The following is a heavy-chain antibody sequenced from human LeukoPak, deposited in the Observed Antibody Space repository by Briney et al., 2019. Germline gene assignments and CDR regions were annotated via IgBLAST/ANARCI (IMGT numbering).Heavy chain of an antibody. D-gene: IGHD3-22*01. CDR1: GFTFSSYS. Sequence: GGSLRLSCAASGFTFSSYSMNWVRQAPGKGLEWVSSISSSSSYIYYADSVKGRFTISRDNAKNSLYLQMNSLRAEDTAVYYCARDFVEYYDSSGTFDYWGQGTLVTVSS. CDR2: ISSSSSYI. J-gene: IGHJ4*02. CDR3: ARDFVEYYDSSGTFDY. V-gene: IGHV3-21*01.